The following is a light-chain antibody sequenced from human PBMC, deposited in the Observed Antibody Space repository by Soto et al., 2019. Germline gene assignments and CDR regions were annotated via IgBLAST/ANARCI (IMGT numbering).Light chain of an antibody. CDR1: QGISNY. Sequence: DIQMTQSPSSLSASVGDIVTINCRASQGISNYLVWYQQKPGKVPKLLIYAASTLQSGVPSRFSGSGSGTDFTLTISSLQPEDVATYYCQNYNGAPWTFGQGTKVEIK. CDR3: QNYNGAPWT. CDR2: AAS. J-gene: IGKJ1*01. V-gene: IGKV1-27*01.